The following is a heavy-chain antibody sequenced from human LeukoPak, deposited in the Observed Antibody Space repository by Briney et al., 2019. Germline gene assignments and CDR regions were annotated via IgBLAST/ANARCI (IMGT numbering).Heavy chain of an antibody. D-gene: IGHD1-1*01. CDR1: GFTFSSYW. CDR2: IKQDGSEK. V-gene: IGHV3-7*01. CDR3: ARARWNDFDY. Sequence: QPGGSLRLSCAASGFTFSSYWMSWVRKAPGKGLEWVANIKQDGSEKYYVNSVRGRFTISRDNAKNSLYLQMNSLRAEDTAVYYCARARWNDFDYWVQGTLVTVSS. J-gene: IGHJ4*02.